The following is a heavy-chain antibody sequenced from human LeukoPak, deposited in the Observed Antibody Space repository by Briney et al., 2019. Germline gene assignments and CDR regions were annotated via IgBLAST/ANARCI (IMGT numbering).Heavy chain of an antibody. V-gene: IGHV1-69*13. CDR1: GGTFTNSA. Sequence: SVKVSCKASGGTFTNSAISWVRQAPGQGLEWMGGINPIFRTANYAQQFQDRVTIIADESTSTAYMELSLLKFEDTAVYYCARGGGIFGVLTTAHYYGIDVWGQGTTVTDSS. CDR3: ARGGGIFGVLTTAHYYGIDV. D-gene: IGHD3-3*01. CDR2: INPIFRTA. J-gene: IGHJ6*02.